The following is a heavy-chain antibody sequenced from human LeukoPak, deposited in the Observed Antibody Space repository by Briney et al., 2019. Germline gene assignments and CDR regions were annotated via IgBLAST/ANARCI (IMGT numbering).Heavy chain of an antibody. D-gene: IGHD3-10*01. CDR1: GFSFSEYW. CDR2: ISGIGGST. Sequence: GGSLRLSCAASGFSFSEYWMHWVRQAPGKGLEWVSSISGIGGSTYYADSVKGRFTISRDSSKNTLYLQMNSLRAEDTAVYYCAKEHSGSYPDPDRENWFDPWGQGTLVTVSS. CDR3: AKEHSGSYPDPDRENWFDP. V-gene: IGHV3-23*01. J-gene: IGHJ5*02.